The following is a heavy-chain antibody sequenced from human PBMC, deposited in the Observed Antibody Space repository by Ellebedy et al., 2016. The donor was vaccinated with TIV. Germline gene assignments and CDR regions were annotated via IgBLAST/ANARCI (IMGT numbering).Heavy chain of an antibody. V-gene: IGHV3-15*01. D-gene: IGHD5-24*01. CDR3: AKHRDGYTWDVLDI. CDR2: SQSKSDGGTT. J-gene: IGHJ3*02. Sequence: PGGSLRLSCADSGFTFSNAWMTWVRQAPGKGLEWVGRSQSKSDGGTTDYAPPVKGRFIISRDDSKEILYLQMDSLKTEDTAVYYCAKHRDGYTWDVLDIWGQGTMVIVSS. CDR1: GFTFSNAW.